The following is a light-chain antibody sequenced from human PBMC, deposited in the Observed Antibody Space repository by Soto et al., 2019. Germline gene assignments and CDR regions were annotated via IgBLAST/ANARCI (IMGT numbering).Light chain of an antibody. CDR2: GTS. CDR3: QQYGGSPLFT. J-gene: IGKJ3*01. V-gene: IGKV3-20*01. Sequence: EIVLTQSPGTLSLSPGERATLSCRASQSVSSGYLNWYQQKPGQAPRLLIYGTSSRATGIPDRFSGSGSGTDFTLTISRLEPEDFAVYYCQQYGGSPLFTFGPGTKVEIK. CDR1: QSVSSGY.